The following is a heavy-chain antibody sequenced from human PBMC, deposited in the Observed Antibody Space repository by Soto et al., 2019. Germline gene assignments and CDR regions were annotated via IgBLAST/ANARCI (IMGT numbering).Heavy chain of an antibody. J-gene: IGHJ6*02. V-gene: IGHV4-30-2*01. CDR1: GDTISTGGYT. Sequence: SETLSLTCDVSGDTISTGGYTWAWIRQPPGKALEWIGHTYHSGNPNYNPSLKSRVTISVDTSKNQFSLKLSSVTAADTAVYYCARDYRAAPRYYYGMDVWGQGTTVTVSS. CDR2: TYHSGNP. CDR3: ARDYRAAPRYYYGMDV. D-gene: IGHD2-15*01.